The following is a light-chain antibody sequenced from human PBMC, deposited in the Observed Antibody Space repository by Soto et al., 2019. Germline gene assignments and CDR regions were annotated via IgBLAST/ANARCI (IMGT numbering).Light chain of an antibody. CDR3: GSYTTRATVV. CDR1: SSDVGGYNY. V-gene: IGLV2-14*03. CDR2: DVS. J-gene: IGLJ3*02. Sequence: QSALTQPASVSGSPGQSITISCTGTSSDVGGYNYVSWYQHHPGKAPKLMIYDVSNRPSGVSNRFSGSKSGNTASLTISGVQAEDEASYYCGSYTTRATVVFGGGTKLTVL.